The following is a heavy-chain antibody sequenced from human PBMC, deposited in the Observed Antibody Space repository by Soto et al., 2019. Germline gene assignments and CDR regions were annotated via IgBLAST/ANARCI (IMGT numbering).Heavy chain of an antibody. Sequence: QVQLQESGPGLVKPSETLSLTCTVSGGSISRYYWSWIRQPPGKELEWIGYISYSGSTNYNPSLKSRVTISVDTSKNQFSLNLNSVTAADTAVYYCARHLTLGAGTTKFYYGMDVWGQGTTVTVSS. J-gene: IGHJ6*02. CDR1: GGSISRYY. V-gene: IGHV4-59*08. D-gene: IGHD3-10*02. CDR2: ISYSGST. CDR3: ARHLTLGAGTTKFYYGMDV.